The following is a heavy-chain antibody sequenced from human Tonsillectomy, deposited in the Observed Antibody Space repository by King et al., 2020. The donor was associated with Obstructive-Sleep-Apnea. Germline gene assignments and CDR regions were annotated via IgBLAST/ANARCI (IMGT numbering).Heavy chain of an antibody. CDR1: GFTFSSYA. CDR3: AKDRPTGYCSSTSCSPFDY. J-gene: IGHJ4*02. D-gene: IGHD2-2*01. CDR2: ISGRGGST. Sequence: VQLVESGGGLVQPGGSLRLSCAASGFTFSSYAMSWVRQAPGKGLEWVSAISGRGGSTYYADSGNGRFSISSGNSKNTRYLQMNSLRAEDTAVYYCAKDRPTGYCSSTSCSPFDYWGQGTLVTVSS. V-gene: IGHV3-23*04.